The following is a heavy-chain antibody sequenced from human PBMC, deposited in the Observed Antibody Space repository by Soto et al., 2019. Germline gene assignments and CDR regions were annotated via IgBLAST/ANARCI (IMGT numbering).Heavy chain of an antibody. CDR3: AGAFEIVPGTVIDS. CDR2: ISSNGKDM. J-gene: IGHJ4*02. CDR1: GFTFGSYS. Sequence: PGGSLRLSCAASGFTFGSYSMNWVRQTPGKGLEWVSSISSNGKDMHYIDSVKGRFIISRDNARNSLYLQMNNLRAEDTAVFYCAGAFEIVPGTVIDSWGQGTLVTVSS. V-gene: IGHV3-21*01. D-gene: IGHD2-8*01.